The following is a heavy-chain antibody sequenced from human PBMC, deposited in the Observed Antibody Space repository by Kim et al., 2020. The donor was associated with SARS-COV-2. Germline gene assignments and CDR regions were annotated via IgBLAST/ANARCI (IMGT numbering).Heavy chain of an antibody. J-gene: IGHJ5*02. CDR2: INHSGST. V-gene: IGHV4-34*01. CDR1: GGSFSYYY. D-gene: IGHD6-25*01. CDR3: AKPGLPRYNWFDP. Sequence: SETLSLTCAVYGGSFSYYYWTWIRQPPGKGLEWIGEINHSGSTNYNPSLKSRVTISVDTSKNQFSLKLRSVTAADTAVYYCAKPGLPRYNWFDPWGQGTLVTVSS.